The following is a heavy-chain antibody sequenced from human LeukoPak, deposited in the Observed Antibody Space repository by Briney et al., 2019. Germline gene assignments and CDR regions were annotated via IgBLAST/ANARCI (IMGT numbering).Heavy chain of an antibody. D-gene: IGHD1-1*01. CDR2: INHSGRT. J-gene: IGHJ4*02. CDR3: ARGESTGKFDY. Sequence: SETLSLTCAVYGGSFSGYFWMCIRQPPGKGLEWSGEINHSGRTTNSSSLKSRVTMSVDTSKNQFSLKLTSVTAADTAVYYCARGESTGKFDYWGQGTLVTVSS. CDR1: GGSFSGYF. V-gene: IGHV4-34*01.